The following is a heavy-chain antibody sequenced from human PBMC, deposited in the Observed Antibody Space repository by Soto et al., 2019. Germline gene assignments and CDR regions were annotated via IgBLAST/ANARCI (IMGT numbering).Heavy chain of an antibody. CDR2: IASDGSST. CDR3: ARELASGY. CDR1: GFTFSSYL. Sequence: EVQLVESGGGSVQPGRSLRLSCAASGFTFSSYLMHWVRQAPGKGLVWVSRIASDGSSTNYADSVKGRFTIFRDNAKNTLYLQMNSLRAEDTAVYYCARELASGYWGQGTLVTVSS. J-gene: IGHJ4*02. V-gene: IGHV3-74*01.